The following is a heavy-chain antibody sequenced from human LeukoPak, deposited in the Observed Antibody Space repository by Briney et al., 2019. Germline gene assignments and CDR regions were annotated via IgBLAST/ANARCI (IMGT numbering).Heavy chain of an antibody. V-gene: IGHV4-30-4*08. CDR1: GGSFSGYY. D-gene: IGHD3-3*01. CDR3: ARERLTIFGVVINWFDP. CDR2: IYYSGST. Sequence: SETLSLTCAVYGGSFSGYYWSWIRQPPGKGLEWIGYIYYSGSTYYNPSLKSRVTISVDTSKNQFSLKLSSVTAADTAVYYCARERLTIFGVVINWFDPWGQGTLVTVSS. J-gene: IGHJ5*02.